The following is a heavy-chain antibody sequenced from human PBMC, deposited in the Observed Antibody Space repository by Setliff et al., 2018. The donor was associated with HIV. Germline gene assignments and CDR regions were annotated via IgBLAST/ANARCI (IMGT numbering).Heavy chain of an antibody. J-gene: IGHJ6*03. Sequence: ASVMVSCKSSGYNFTTYDINWVRQATGQGPEWMGWMNPNSGSTGYAQNFQGRITMTRNTSISTAYMELSSLRSDDTAVYYCTRGRVVVIAAVKYYYYFDVWGKGTTVTVS. CDR2: MNPNSGST. CDR1: GYNFTTYD. D-gene: IGHD2-21*01. V-gene: IGHV1-8*02. CDR3: TRGRVVVIAAVKYYYYFDV.